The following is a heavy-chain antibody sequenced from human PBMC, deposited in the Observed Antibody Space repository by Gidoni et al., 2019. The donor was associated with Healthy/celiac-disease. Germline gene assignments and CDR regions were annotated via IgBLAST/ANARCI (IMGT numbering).Heavy chain of an antibody. CDR2: INHSGST. J-gene: IGHJ4*02. CDR1: GGSFSGYY. Sequence: QVQLQQWGAGLLKPSETLSLTCAVYGGSFSGYYWSWIRKPPGTGLEWIGEINHSGSTNYNPSLKSRVTISVDTSKNQFSLKLSSVTAADTAVYYCASRKGLPFDYWGQGTLVTVSS. D-gene: IGHD2-21*01. CDR3: ASRKGLPFDY. V-gene: IGHV4-34*01.